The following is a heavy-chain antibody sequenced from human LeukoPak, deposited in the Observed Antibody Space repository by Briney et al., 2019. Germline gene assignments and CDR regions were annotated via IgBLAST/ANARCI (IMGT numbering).Heavy chain of an antibody. V-gene: IGHV4-59*01. J-gene: IGHJ4*02. Sequence: SETLSLTCTVSGGSISSYYWSWIRQPPGKGLEWIGYIYYSGSTNYNPSLKSRVTISVDTSKNLFSLKLSSVTAADTAVYYCARDSGTGYSSLNYWGQGTLVTVSS. D-gene: IGHD6-13*01. CDR1: GGSISSYY. CDR3: ARDSGTGYSSLNY. CDR2: IYYSGST.